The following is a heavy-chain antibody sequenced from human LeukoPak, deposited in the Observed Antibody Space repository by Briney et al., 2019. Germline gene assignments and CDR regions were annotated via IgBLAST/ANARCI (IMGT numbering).Heavy chain of an antibody. V-gene: IGHV3-30*09. D-gene: IGHD1-7*01. CDR2: ISYDGSNK. CDR1: GFTFSSYA. CDR3: AKDRELWFDY. J-gene: IGHJ4*02. Sequence: PGRSLRLSCAASGFTFSSYAMHWVRQAPGKGLEWVAVISYDGSNKYYADSVKGRFAISRDNSKNTLYLQMNSLRAEDTAVYYCAKDRELWFDYWGQGTLVTVSS.